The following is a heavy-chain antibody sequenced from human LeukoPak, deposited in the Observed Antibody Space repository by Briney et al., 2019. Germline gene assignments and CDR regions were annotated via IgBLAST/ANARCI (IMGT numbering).Heavy chain of an antibody. J-gene: IGHJ3*02. CDR1: GDTFTGYY. Sequence: ASVKVSCKASGDTFTGYYMHWVRQAPGQGLEWIGWINPNSGSTNYAQKFQGRVTMTRDPPISPAYMELSTLRSDDTAVYYCARDLEVVSTDAFDIWGQGTMVTVSS. CDR2: INPNSGST. CDR3: ARDLEVVSTDAFDI. D-gene: IGHD3-22*01. V-gene: IGHV1-2*02.